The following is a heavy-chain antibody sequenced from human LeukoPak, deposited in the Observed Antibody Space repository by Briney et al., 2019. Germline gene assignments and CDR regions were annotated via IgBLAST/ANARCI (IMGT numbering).Heavy chain of an antibody. CDR2: IFYRGST. CDR1: GDSLSSYY. V-gene: IGHV4-59*01. Sequence: SETLSLTCTVPGDSLSSYYWSWIRQPPGRGLEWVGYIFYRGSTNYHPSLKSRVTISVDTSKNQFSLKLSSVTAADTAVYYCARGQLLAYEYYFDYWGQGTLVTVSS. CDR3: ARGQLLAYEYYFDY. J-gene: IGHJ4*02. D-gene: IGHD6-19*01.